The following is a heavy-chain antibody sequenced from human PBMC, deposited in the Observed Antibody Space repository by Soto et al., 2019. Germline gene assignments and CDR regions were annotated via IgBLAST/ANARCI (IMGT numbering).Heavy chain of an antibody. CDR2: IWYDGSNK. CDR1: GFTFSSYG. CDR3: ARTRIEVAYYYYGMDV. V-gene: IGHV3-33*01. J-gene: IGHJ6*02. Sequence: PGGSLRLSCAASGFTFSSYGMHWVRQAPGKGLEWVAVIWYDGSNKYYADSVKGRFTISRDNSKNTLYLQMNSLRADDTAVYYCARTRIEVAYYYYGMDVWGQGTTVTVSS. D-gene: IGHD6-19*01.